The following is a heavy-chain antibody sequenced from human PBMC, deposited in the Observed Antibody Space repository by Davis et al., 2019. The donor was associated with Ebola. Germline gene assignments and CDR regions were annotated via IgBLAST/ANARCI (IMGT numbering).Heavy chain of an antibody. CDR3: ARDSRLPLYYDILTGYYPDDAFDI. Sequence: ASVKVSCKASGYTFTSYAMNWVRQAPGQGLEWMGWINTNTGNPTYAQGFTGRFVFSLDTSVSTAYLQISSLKAEDTAVYYCARDSRLPLYYDILTGYYPDDAFDIWGQGTMVTVSS. CDR1: GYTFTSYA. J-gene: IGHJ3*02. D-gene: IGHD3-9*01. CDR2: INTNTGNP. V-gene: IGHV7-4-1*02.